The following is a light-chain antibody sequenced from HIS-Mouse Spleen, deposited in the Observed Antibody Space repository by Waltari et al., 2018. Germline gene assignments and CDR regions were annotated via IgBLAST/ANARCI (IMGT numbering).Light chain of an antibody. V-gene: IGLV2-23*03. Sequence: QSALTQPASVSGSPGHSITISCPGTSSDVGRYHLVSWYQQPPGKAPKLMIYEGSKRPSGVSNRFSGSKSGNTASLTISGLQAEDEADYYCCSYAGSSTFLVFGGGTKLTVL. CDR3: CSYAGSSTFLV. CDR2: EGS. J-gene: IGLJ2*01. CDR1: SSDVGRYHL.